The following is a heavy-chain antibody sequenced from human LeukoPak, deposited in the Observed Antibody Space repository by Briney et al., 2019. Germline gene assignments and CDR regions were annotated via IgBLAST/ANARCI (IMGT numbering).Heavy chain of an antibody. CDR1: GGSFSGYY. Sequence: SETLSLTCAVYGGSFSGYYWSWIRQPPGKGLEWIGEINHSGSTTYNPSLKSRVTISVDTSKNQFSLKLSSVTAADTAVYYCAGVKYSGYVSYYYYGMDVWGQGTTVTVSS. V-gene: IGHV4-34*01. CDR2: INHSGST. J-gene: IGHJ6*02. CDR3: AGVKYSGYVSYYYYGMDV. D-gene: IGHD5-12*01.